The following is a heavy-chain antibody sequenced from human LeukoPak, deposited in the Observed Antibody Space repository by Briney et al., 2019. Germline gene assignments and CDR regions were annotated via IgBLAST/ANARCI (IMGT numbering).Heavy chain of an antibody. CDR2: IWYDGSNK. CDR3: ARDYLVGAADY. CDR1: GFTFSSYG. J-gene: IGHJ4*02. Sequence: PGGSLRLSCAASGFTFSSYGMHWVRQAPGKGLEWVAVIWYDGSNKYYADSVKGRFTISRDNSKNTLYLQMNSLRAEDTAVYYCARDYLVGAADYWGQGTLVTVSS. V-gene: IGHV3-33*08. D-gene: IGHD1-26*01.